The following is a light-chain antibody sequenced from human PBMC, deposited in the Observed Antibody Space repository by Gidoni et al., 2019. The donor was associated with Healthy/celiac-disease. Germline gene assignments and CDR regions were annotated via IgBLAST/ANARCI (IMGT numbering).Light chain of an antibody. J-gene: IGLJ2*01. Sequence: QSALTQPPSASGSPGPSVTISCTGTSSDVGGYNYVPWYQQHPGKAPKLMIYEVSKRPSGVPDRFSCSKSGNTASLTVSGLQAEDEADYYGSSYAGSNNVVFGGGTKLTVL. CDR1: SSDVGGYNY. CDR3: SSYAGSNNVV. CDR2: EVS. V-gene: IGLV2-8*01.